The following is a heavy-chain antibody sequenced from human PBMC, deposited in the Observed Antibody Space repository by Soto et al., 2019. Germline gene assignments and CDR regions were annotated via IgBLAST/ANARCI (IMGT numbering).Heavy chain of an antibody. CDR2: MIPNSGNT. CDR1: GYTFTSYD. Sequence: ASVKVSCKASGYTFTSYDINWVRQATGQGLEWMGWMIPNSGNTGYAQKFQGRLTMTRNTSISTAYMELSSLRSEDTAVYYCAIDGEHIVAVPASLDPCGQGTMGTFSS. V-gene: IGHV1-8*01. D-gene: IGHD2-2*01. CDR3: AIDGEHIVAVPASLDP. J-gene: IGHJ5*02.